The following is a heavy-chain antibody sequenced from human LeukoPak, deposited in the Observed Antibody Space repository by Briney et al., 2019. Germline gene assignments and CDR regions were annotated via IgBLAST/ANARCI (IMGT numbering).Heavy chain of an antibody. D-gene: IGHD2-2*01. V-gene: IGHV3-21*01. CDR1: EFTFSNYA. J-gene: IGHJ4*02. Sequence: GGSLRLSCAASEFTFSNYAMNWVRQAPGKGLEWVSSISSSSSYIYYADSVKGRFTISRDNAKNSLYLQMNSLRAEDTAVYYCARRYCSSTSCYVNDYWGQGTLVTVSS. CDR2: ISSSSSYI. CDR3: ARRYCSSTSCYVNDY.